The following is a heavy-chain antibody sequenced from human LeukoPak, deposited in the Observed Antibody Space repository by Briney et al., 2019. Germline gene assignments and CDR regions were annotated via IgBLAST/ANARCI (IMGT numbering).Heavy chain of an antibody. CDR1: GGSISSGGYY. CDR3: ARSSAAGYYFDY. CDR2: IYHSGST. D-gene: IGHD6-13*01. V-gene: IGHV4-30-2*01. J-gene: IGHJ4*02. Sequence: PSETLSLTCTVSGGSISSGGYYWSWIRQPPGKGLEWIGYIYHSGSTYYNPSLKSRVTISVDRSKNQFSLKLSSVTAADTAVYYCARSSAAGYYFDYWGQGTLVTVSS.